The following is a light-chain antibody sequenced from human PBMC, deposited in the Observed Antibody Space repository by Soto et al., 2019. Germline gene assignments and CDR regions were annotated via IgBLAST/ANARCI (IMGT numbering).Light chain of an antibody. V-gene: IGLV1-44*01. CDR3: AAWDDSLNGYV. CDR1: SSNIGSNT. J-gene: IGLJ1*01. Sequence: VLTQPPSASGTPGQRLTISCSLISSNIGSNTVNWYQQLPGTAPKLLIYSNNQRPSGVPDRFSGSKSGTSASLAISGLQSEDEADYYCAAWDDSLNGYVFGTGTKVTVL. CDR2: SNN.